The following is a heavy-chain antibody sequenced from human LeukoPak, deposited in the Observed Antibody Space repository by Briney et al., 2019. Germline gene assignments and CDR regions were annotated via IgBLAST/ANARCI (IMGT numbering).Heavy chain of an antibody. CDR3: ARDGPYTGGWRGFDY. Sequence: GSSVKVSCKASGGTFIRYAISWVRQAPGQGLEWMGGIIPMFGIANYAQKFQGRVTITADESTSTAYMELSSLRSEDTAVYYCARDGPYTGGWRGFDYWGQGTLVTVSS. V-gene: IGHV1-69*01. D-gene: IGHD6-19*01. J-gene: IGHJ4*02. CDR1: GGTFIRYA. CDR2: IIPMFGIA.